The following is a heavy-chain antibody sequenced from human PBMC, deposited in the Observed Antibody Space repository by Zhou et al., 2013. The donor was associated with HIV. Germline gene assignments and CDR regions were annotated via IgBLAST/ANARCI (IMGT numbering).Heavy chain of an antibody. D-gene: IGHD2-15*01. V-gene: IGHV1-2*02. CDR2: INPNSGGT. Sequence: QVQLVQSGAEVKKPGASVKVSCKASGYTFTGYYMHWVRQAPGQGLEWMGWINPNSGGTNYAQKFQGRVTMTRDTSISTAYMELSRLRSDDTAVYYCARVLPCSGGSCYSGWFDPWGQGTLVTVSS. CDR3: ARVLPCSGGSCYSGWFDP. J-gene: IGHJ5*02. CDR1: GYTFTGYY.